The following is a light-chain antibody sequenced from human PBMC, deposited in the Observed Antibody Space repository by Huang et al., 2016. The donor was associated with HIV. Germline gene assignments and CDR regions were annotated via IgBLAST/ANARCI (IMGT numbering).Light chain of an antibody. CDR2: GAS. J-gene: IGKJ5*01. CDR1: QDITTF. V-gene: IGKV1-9*01. CDR3: QQLTTYPIT. Sequence: IQLTQSPPSVSAFVGDRVTFTCRASQDITTFLAWDQQKPGKAPQLLISGASTLQNEVPSRFRGSGSGTDFTLTISSLQPEDIATYYCQQLTTYPITFGPGTRLEIK.